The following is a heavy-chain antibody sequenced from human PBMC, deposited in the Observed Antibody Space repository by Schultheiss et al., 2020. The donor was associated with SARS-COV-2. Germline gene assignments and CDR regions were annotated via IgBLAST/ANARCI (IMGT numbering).Heavy chain of an antibody. Sequence: SQTLSLTCTVSGGSISSGSYYWSWIRQPAGKGLEWIGYIYYSGSTYYNPSLKSRVTISVDTSKNQFSLKLSSVTAADTAVYYCAREKGTVTYYYYYGMDVWGQGTTVTVSS. CDR3: AREKGTVTYYYYYGMDV. CDR1: GGSISSGSYY. CDR2: IYYSGST. V-gene: IGHV4-61*10. D-gene: IGHD4-11*01. J-gene: IGHJ6*02.